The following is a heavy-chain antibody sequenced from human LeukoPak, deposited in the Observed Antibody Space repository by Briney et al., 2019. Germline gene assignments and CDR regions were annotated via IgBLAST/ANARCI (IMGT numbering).Heavy chain of an antibody. D-gene: IGHD6-19*01. CDR2: ISYDGSNK. Sequence: GGSLRLPCAASGFTFSSYAMHWVRQAPGKGLEWVAVISYDGSNKYYADSVKGRFTISRDNSKNTLYLQMNSLRAEDTAVYYCASGSPPSPIAVAAPGFDYWGQGTLVTVSS. J-gene: IGHJ4*02. CDR3: ASGSPPSPIAVAAPGFDY. V-gene: IGHV3-30-3*01. CDR1: GFTFSSYA.